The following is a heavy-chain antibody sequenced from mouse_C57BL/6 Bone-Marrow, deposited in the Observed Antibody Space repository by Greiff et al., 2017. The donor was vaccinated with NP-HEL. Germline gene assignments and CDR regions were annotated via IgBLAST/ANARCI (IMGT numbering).Heavy chain of an antibody. Sequence: VQLKESGGDLVKPGGSLKLSCAASGFTFSSYGMSWVRQTPDKRLEWVATISSGGSYTYYPDSVKGRFTISRDNAKNTLYLQMSSLKSEDTAMYYCARHAPYDGYYGYWGQGTTLTVSS. V-gene: IGHV5-6*01. CDR3: ARHAPYDGYYGY. CDR2: ISSGGSYT. J-gene: IGHJ2*01. D-gene: IGHD2-3*01. CDR1: GFTFSSYG.